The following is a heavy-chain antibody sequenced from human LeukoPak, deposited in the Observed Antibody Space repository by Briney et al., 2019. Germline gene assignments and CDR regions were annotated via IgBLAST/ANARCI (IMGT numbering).Heavy chain of an antibody. CDR1: GFTFSTSW. CDR3: VRDGAHGNFDY. J-gene: IGHJ4*02. CDR2: INSEGTTT. D-gene: IGHD4/OR15-4a*01. Sequence: GGSLRLSCAASGFTFSTSWMHWVRQAPGKGLGWVSQINSEGTTTSYAGSVKGRFTVSRDNAKNTLYLEMNSLRAEDTAVYYCVRDGAHGNFDYWGQGTLVTVSS. V-gene: IGHV3-74*03.